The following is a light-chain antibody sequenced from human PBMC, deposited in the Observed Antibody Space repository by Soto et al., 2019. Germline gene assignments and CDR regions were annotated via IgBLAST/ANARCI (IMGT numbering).Light chain of an antibody. CDR1: QSVTSSY. J-gene: IGKJ1*01. CDR2: SAS. CDR3: QQYANSPET. V-gene: IGKV3-20*01. Sequence: EVVLTQSPGTLSLSPGERATLSCRASQSVTSSYLAWYQQEPGQAPSLLIYSASNRATGIPDRFSGSGSGTDFTLTISRLEPEDFAVYYCQQYANSPETFGQGTKVEIK.